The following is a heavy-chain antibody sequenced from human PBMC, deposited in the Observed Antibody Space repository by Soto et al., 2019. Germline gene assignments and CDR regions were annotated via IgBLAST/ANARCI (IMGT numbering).Heavy chain of an antibody. Sequence: SETLSLTCTVSGGSISSYYWSWIRQPPGKGLEWIGYIYYSGSTYYNPSLKSRVTISVDTSKNQFSLKLSSVTAADTAVYYCARDYRNTVFWSGYYFYYYYGMDVWGQGTTVTVSS. CDR2: IYYSGST. J-gene: IGHJ6*02. CDR3: ARDYRNTVFWSGYYFYYYYGMDV. CDR1: GGSISSYY. V-gene: IGHV4-59*12. D-gene: IGHD3-3*01.